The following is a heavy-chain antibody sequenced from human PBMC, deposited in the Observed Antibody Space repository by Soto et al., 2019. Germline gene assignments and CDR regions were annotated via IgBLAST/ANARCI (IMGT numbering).Heavy chain of an antibody. V-gene: IGHV3-48*01. D-gene: IGHD2-21*01. J-gene: IGHJ4*02. CDR3: ARDHSVSSTLFLSDY. CDR1: GFTFSSYS. CDR2: ISSSSSTI. Sequence: EVQLVESGGGLVQPGGSLRLSCAASGFTFSSYSMNWVRQAPGKGLEWVSYISSSSSTIYYADSVKVRFTISGDNAKNSLSLQMNSLRAEDTAVYYCARDHSVSSTLFLSDYWGQGTLVTVSS.